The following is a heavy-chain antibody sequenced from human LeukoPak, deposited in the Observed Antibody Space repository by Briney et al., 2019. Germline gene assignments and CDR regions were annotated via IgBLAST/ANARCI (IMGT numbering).Heavy chain of an antibody. CDR3: ARDLAGPPQEAFDI. CDR2: IKQDGSER. J-gene: IGHJ3*02. V-gene: IGHV3-7*01. Sequence: PGGSLRLSCAASGFAFSTYWMNWVRQAPGKGLEWVATIKQDGSERYYVDSVKGRFTISRDNAKNSLYLQVSSLRAEDTAVYYCARDLAGPPQEAFDIWGQGTMVTVSS. CDR1: GFAFSTYW.